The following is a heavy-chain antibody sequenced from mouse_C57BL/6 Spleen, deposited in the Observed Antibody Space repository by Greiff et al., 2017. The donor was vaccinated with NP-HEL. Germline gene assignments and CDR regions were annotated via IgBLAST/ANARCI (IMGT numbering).Heavy chain of an antibody. Sequence: EVKLQQSGPELVKPGASVKISCKASGYTFTDYYMNWVKQSHGKSLEWIGDINPNNGGTSYNQKFKGKATLTVDKSSSTAYMELRSLTSEDSAVYYCARHGNYGAMDYWGQGTSVTVSS. D-gene: IGHD2-1*01. J-gene: IGHJ4*01. CDR2: INPNNGGT. CDR1: GYTFTDYY. CDR3: ARHGNYGAMDY. V-gene: IGHV1-26*01.